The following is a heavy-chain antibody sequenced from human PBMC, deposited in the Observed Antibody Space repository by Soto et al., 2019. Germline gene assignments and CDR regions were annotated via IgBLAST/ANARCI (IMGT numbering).Heavy chain of an antibody. CDR1: GYTFTSYD. CDR3: ARGLTGHSHQVFSYYMDV. D-gene: IGHD3-9*01. CDR2: MNPNSGNT. V-gene: IGHV1-8*01. J-gene: IGHJ6*03. Sequence: ASVKVSCKASGYTFTSYDINWVRQATGQGLEWMGWMNPNSGNTGYAQKFQGRVTMTRNTSISTAYMELSSLRSEDTAVYYCARGLTGHSHQVFSYYMDVWGKGTTVTVSS.